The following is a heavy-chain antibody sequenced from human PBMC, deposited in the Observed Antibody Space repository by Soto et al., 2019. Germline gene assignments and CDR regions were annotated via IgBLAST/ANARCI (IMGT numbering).Heavy chain of an antibody. CDR3: APHTLDTGMPSGY. V-gene: IGHV1-18*01. CDR1: GYTFTNYG. CDR2: IGGYKGNT. J-gene: IGHJ4*02. D-gene: IGHD5-18*01. Sequence: QVQLVQSGAEVREPGASVKVSCKASGYTFTNYGVTWVRQAPGQVLEWMGWIGGYKGNTNDAQKLQGRVTSTTATSTSTAYMELRSLISDDTAVYYCAPHTLDTGMPSGYWGQGTLVTVSS.